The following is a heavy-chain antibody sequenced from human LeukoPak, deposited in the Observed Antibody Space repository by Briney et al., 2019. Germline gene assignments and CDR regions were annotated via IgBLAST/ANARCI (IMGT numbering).Heavy chain of an antibody. CDR3: AKVLVSFEPTLNWGCDY. Sequence: PGGSLRLSCAASGFTFSSYAMSWVRQAPGKGLEWVSAISGSGGSTYYADSVKGRFTISRDNSKNTLYLRMNSLRAEDTAVYYCAKVLVSFEPTLNWGCDYWGQGTLVTVSS. J-gene: IGHJ4*02. V-gene: IGHV3-23*01. D-gene: IGHD7-27*01. CDR1: GFTFSSYA. CDR2: ISGSGGST.